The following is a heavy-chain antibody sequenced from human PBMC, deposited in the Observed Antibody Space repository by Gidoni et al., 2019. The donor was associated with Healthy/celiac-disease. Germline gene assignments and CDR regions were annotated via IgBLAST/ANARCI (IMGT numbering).Heavy chain of an antibody. Sequence: QVQLQESGPGLVKPSQTLSLTCTVSGGSISSGSYYWSWIRQPAGKGLEWIGRIYTSGSTNYNPSLKSRVTISVDTSKNQFSLKLSSVTAADTAVYYCARATTGTTFYYYYYMDVWGKGTTVTVSS. V-gene: IGHV4-61*02. CDR1: GGSISSGSYY. CDR3: ARATTGTTFYYYYYMDV. J-gene: IGHJ6*03. D-gene: IGHD1-1*01. CDR2: IYTSGST.